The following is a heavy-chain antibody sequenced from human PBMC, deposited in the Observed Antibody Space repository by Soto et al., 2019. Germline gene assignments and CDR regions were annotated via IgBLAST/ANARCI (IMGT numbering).Heavy chain of an antibody. J-gene: IGHJ4*02. CDR2: IFYGGST. CDR3: ARHVGKWGFDY. D-gene: IGHD1-26*01. CDR1: SGSMRGYY. V-gene: IGHV4-59*08. Sequence: QVQLQESGPGLVQPSEILSLTCTVSSGSMRGYYWAWVRQTPEKGLEWIVNIFYGGSTTHNPSLKSRATISVATIRSQFSLKLTSVTAADTAVYYCARHVGKWGFDYWGQGTLVTVSS.